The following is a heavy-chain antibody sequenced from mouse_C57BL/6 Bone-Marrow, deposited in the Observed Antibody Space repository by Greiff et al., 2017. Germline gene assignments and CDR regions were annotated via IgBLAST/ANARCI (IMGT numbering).Heavy chain of an antibody. CDR2: ILPGSGST. CDR1: GYTFTGYW. CDR3: ARIVKNDLACFAY. Sequence: QVQLQQSGAELMKPGASVKLSCKASGYTFTGYWIEWVKQRPGHSLEWIGEILPGSGSTNYNEKFKGKATLTADKSSNTAYMQLSSLTSEDSAIYYCARIVKNDLACFAYWGQGTLVTVSA. J-gene: IGHJ3*01. V-gene: IGHV1-9*01. D-gene: IGHD2-12*01.